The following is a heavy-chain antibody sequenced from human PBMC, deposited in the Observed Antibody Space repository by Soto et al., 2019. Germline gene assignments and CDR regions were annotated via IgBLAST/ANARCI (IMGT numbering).Heavy chain of an antibody. CDR1: GGSISSSSYY. CDR2: FYSSGST. J-gene: IGHJ4*02. Sequence: QLQLQESGPGLVKPSETLSLTCTVSGGSISSSSYYWGWIRQPPGKGLEWIGSFYSSGSTYYNPSLMSRVTISVDTSKNQFTLKLSSVTAADTAVYYCASYYGQEVFDYWGQGTLVTVSS. CDR3: ASYYGQEVFDY. D-gene: IGHD3-10*01. V-gene: IGHV4-39*01.